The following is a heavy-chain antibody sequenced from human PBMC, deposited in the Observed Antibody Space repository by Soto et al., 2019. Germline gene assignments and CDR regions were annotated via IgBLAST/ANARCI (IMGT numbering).Heavy chain of an antibody. CDR3: VRCEERSPGSGPRADY. CDR1: GESFSAYY. V-gene: IGHV4-34*01. CDR2: IHHTGDT. J-gene: IGHJ4*02. Sequence: QVHVQQWGAGLLKPSETLSLTCGVYGESFSAYYWNWIRQSPGKGLEWIGDIHHTGDTKYNPSLKRRLTLSVDTSKNQFSLKLTSVTAADTAVYYCVRCEERSPGSGPRADYWGQGTLVTCSS. D-gene: IGHD3-10*01.